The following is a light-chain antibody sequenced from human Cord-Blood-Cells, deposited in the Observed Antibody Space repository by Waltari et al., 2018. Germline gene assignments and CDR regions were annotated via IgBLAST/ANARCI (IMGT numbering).Light chain of an antibody. CDR1: NLGSKS. V-gene: IGLV3-21*03. CDR2: DDS. J-gene: IGLJ2*01. Sequence: SYVLTQPPSVSVAPGKTARITFGGNNLGSKSVHWYQQKPGQAPVLVVYDDSDRPSGIPERFSGSNSGNTATLTISRVEAGDEADYYCQVWDSSSDHYVVFGGGTKLTVL. CDR3: QVWDSSSDHYVV.